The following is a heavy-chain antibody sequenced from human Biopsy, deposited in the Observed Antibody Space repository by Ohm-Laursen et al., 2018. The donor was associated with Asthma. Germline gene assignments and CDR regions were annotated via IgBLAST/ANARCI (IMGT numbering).Heavy chain of an antibody. J-gene: IGHJ3*01. CDR3: ARDPSYFDPSVEGWHL. V-gene: IGHV1-69*13. CDR1: RDIFSSYG. Sequence: GASVKVSCKGSRDIFSSYGFSWVRQAPGQGLEWMGGIIPISLTPSYARRFRGRVTISADEYTRTAYMELSSLGSEDTAVYYCARDPSYFDPSVEGWHLWGQGTMVTVSS. D-gene: IGHD3-22*01. CDR2: IIPISLTP.